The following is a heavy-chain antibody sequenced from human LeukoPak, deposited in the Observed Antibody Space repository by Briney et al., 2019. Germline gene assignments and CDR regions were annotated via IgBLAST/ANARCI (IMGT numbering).Heavy chain of an antibody. CDR2: IHQSGST. V-gene: IGHV4-4*02. CDR3: ARGLVVTGRSMFDY. CDR1: GGSLSTTTNW. J-gene: IGHJ4*02. D-gene: IGHD3-22*01. Sequence: SGTLSLTCAVSGGSLSTTTNWWSWVRQPPGKGLEWIGEIHQSGSTNYKPSLKSRVTISVDKTKNQFSLRMTSVTAADTAVYYCARGLVVTGRSMFDYWGQGTLVTVSS.